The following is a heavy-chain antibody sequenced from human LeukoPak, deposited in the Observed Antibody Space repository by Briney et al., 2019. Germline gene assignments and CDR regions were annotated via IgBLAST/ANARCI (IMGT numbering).Heavy chain of an antibody. J-gene: IGHJ6*03. CDR2: ISRSSSTR. Sequence: GGSLRLSCAASGFTFSSYNMNWVRQAPGKGLEWVSYISRSSSTRYYADSVKGRFTISRDNAKNSLYLQMNTLRAEDTAVYYCARDGELTIFGVVKGYYYMDVWGKGTTVIVSS. CDR1: GFTFSSYN. V-gene: IGHV3-48*01. CDR3: ARDGELTIFGVVKGYYYMDV. D-gene: IGHD3-3*01.